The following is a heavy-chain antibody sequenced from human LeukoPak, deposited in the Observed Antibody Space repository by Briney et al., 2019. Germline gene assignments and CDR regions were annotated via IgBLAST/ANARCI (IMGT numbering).Heavy chain of an antibody. J-gene: IGHJ4*02. V-gene: IGHV3-30*10. CDR1: GFTFSRSA. CDR2: FSRDGINT. D-gene: IGHD5-12*01. Sequence: GGSLRLSCAASGFTFSRSAMHWVRQAPGKGLEWLAVFSRDGINTYYRDSVKGRFNISRDNYRKIFYLQMNSLRIEDTAIYYCATGKLDASGFDLTLPFWGQGTLVSVSS. CDR3: ATGKLDASGFDLTLPF.